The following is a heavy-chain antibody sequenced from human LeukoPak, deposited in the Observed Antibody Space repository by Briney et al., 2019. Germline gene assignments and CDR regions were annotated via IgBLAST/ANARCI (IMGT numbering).Heavy chain of an antibody. D-gene: IGHD2-2*01. V-gene: IGHV1-2*02. CDR1: GYTFTCYY. J-gene: IGHJ5*02. CDR2: INPNTGGT. Sequence: ASVKVSCKASGYTFTCYYMHWVRQAPGQGREWMGWINPNTGGTNYAQKFQGRVTMTRDTSISTAYMDLNSLRSDDTAVYYCARASCSSTSCYLGTWGQGTLVTVSS. CDR3: ARASCSSTSCYLGT.